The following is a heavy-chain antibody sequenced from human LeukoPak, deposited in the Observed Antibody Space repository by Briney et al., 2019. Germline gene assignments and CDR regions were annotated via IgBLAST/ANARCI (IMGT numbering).Heavy chain of an antibody. Sequence: TPSETLSLTCTVSGGSISSYYWSWIRQPPGKGLEWIGYIYYSGSTNYNPSLKSRVTISVDTSKNQFSLKLSSVTAADTAVYYCARGSMVREVIAFDYWGQGTLVTVSS. CDR3: ARGSMVREVIAFDY. J-gene: IGHJ4*02. CDR1: GGSISSYY. V-gene: IGHV4-59*01. CDR2: IYYSGST. D-gene: IGHD3-10*01.